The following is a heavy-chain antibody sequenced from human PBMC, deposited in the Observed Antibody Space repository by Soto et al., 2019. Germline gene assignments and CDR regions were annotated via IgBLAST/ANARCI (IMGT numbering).Heavy chain of an antibody. Sequence: GGSLRLSCAASGFMFSAYTMNWVRQAPGKGLEWLSSISDDSSYIDYADSLRGRFTVSRDNARNSLYLQIDSLGVEDTAVYYCATPYYFTHWGPGTLVTVSS. D-gene: IGHD3-22*01. CDR1: GFMFSAYT. V-gene: IGHV3-21*06. CDR2: ISDDSSYI. CDR3: ATPYYFTH. J-gene: IGHJ4*02.